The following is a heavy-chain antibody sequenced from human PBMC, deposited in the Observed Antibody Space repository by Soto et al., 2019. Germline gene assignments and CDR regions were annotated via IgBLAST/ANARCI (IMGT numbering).Heavy chain of an antibody. D-gene: IGHD4-17*01. CDR3: ARETYGGYVGYFDP. Sequence: QLQLQESGSRLVKSSETLSLTCDVSADTISTDGYTWAWIRQLPEEALEWIGHIYHSGNPDYNPSLKRRVIISVDRCKNQFCLEVRSVTAADTAVYYCARETYGGYVGYFDPWGQGILVSVS. CDR1: ADTISTDGYT. CDR2: IYHSGNP. J-gene: IGHJ4*02. V-gene: IGHV4-30-2*01.